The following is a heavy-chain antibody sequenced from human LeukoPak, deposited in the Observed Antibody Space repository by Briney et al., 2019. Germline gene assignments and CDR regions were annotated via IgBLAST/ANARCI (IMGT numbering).Heavy chain of an antibody. CDR3: AKLDYYGYY. V-gene: IGHV3-23*01. CDR2: ISGSSVTT. D-gene: IGHD3-10*01. CDR1: GFTFRSYV. J-gene: IGHJ4*02. Sequence: GGSLRLSCAASGFTFRSYVMSWVRQAPGKGLEWVSTISGSSVTTYYADSVRGRFTISRDNSKNTLYLQMNSLRAEDTAVYYCAKLDYYGYYWGQGTLVTVSS.